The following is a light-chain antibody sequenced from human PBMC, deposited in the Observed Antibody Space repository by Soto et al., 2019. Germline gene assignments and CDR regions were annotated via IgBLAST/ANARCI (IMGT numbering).Light chain of an antibody. CDR2: EVS. Sequence: QSALTQPASVSGSPGQSITISCTGTSSDVGGYNYVSWYQHHPGKAPKLMIYEVSNRPSGVSNRFSGSKSGNTASLTISWLQAEDEADYYCSSYKSSSTPVVFGGGTKVTVL. CDR3: SSYKSSSTPVV. CDR1: SSDVGGYNY. J-gene: IGLJ2*01. V-gene: IGLV2-14*01.